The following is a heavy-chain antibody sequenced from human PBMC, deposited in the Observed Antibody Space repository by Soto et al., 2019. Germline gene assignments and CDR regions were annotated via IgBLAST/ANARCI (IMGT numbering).Heavy chain of an antibody. J-gene: IGHJ4*02. CDR3: AKAQPTVGATLEGFDY. V-gene: IGHV3-23*01. CDR1: GFTFSSYA. CDR2: ISGSGGST. Sequence: GGSLRLSCAASGFTFSSYAMSWVRQAPGKGLEWVSAISGSGGSTYYADSVKGRFTISRDNSKNTLYLQMNSLRAEDTAVYYCAKAQPTVGATLEGFDYWGQGTLVTVSS. D-gene: IGHD1-26*01.